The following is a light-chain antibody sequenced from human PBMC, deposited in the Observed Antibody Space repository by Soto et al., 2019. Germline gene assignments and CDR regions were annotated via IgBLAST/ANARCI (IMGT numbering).Light chain of an antibody. CDR2: GAS. CDR3: QQYGSSPPYT. CDR1: QSVSNSY. V-gene: IGKV3-20*01. Sequence: EIVLTQSPGTLSLSPGERATLSCRASQSVSNSYLAWYQQKPGQAPRLLIYGASSRATGIPDRFSGSGYGTDFTLTISRLEPEDFAVYSCQQYGSSPPYTFGQGTKLEIK. J-gene: IGKJ2*01.